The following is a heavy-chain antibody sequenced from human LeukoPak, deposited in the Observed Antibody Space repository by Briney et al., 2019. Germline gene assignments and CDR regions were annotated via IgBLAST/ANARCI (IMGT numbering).Heavy chain of an antibody. Sequence: PSETLSLTCAVYGGSFGGYYWSWIRQPPGKGLEWIGEINHSGSTNYNPSLKSRVTISVDTSKNQFSLKLSSVTAADTAVYYCARGLGYYYDSSGYSEYFQHWGQGTLVTVSS. CDR2: INHSGST. CDR3: ARGLGYYYDSSGYSEYFQH. J-gene: IGHJ1*01. CDR1: GGSFGGYY. D-gene: IGHD3-22*01. V-gene: IGHV4-34*01.